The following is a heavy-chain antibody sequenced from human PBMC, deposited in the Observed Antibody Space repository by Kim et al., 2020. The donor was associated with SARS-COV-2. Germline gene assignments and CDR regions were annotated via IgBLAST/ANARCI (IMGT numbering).Heavy chain of an antibody. V-gene: IGHV1-2*06. J-gene: IGHJ4*02. CDR3: ARDSSTVGGGCDY. CDR2: INPSSGGT. D-gene: IGHD1-26*01. Sequence: ASVKVSCKASGYTLTGYYMHWVRQAPGHRLEWMGRINPSSGGTKYAHNLQGRVTLTRDTSINTAYMELSSLRSDDTAVYYCARDSSTVGGGCDYWGQGTLVTVSS. CDR1: GYTLTGYY.